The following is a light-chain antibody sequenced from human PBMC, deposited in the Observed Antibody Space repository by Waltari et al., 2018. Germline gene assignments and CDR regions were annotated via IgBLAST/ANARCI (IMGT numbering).Light chain of an antibody. CDR3: MQGLQTLT. V-gene: IGKV2-29*02. CDR1: QSLLHSNGITY. J-gene: IGKJ4*01. Sequence: DIVMTQTPLSLPVTPGEPASISCRSSQSLLHSNGITYLYWYLQKPGQPPRLLIYRVSNRMSGVPDRFSGSGSGTEFTLKISRMEAEDVGVYYCMQGLQTLTFGGGTEVEIK. CDR2: RVS.